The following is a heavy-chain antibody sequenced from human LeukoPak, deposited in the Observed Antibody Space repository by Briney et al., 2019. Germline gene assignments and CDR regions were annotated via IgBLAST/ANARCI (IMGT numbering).Heavy chain of an antibody. Sequence: PSETLSLTCTVSGASITNDYWNWIRQPPGKGLEWIGGIYYSGSTYYNPSLKSRVTISVDTSKNQFSLKLSSVTAADTAVYYCARIYPSVVVPSPDNWFDPWGQGTLVTVSS. CDR1: GASITNDY. D-gene: IGHD2-2*01. V-gene: IGHV4-59*05. J-gene: IGHJ5*02. CDR3: ARIYPSVVVPSPDNWFDP. CDR2: IYYSGST.